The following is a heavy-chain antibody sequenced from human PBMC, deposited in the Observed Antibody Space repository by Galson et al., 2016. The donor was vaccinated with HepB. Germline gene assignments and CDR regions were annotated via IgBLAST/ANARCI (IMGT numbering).Heavy chain of an antibody. CDR2: IWNDGRTT. D-gene: IGHD2-15*01. CDR3: ATDGPPTVVVGAALDS. Sequence: SLRLSCATSGLSSSVRGMHWVRQAPGKGLEWVAVIWNDGRTTYYGDSVKGRFIISRDNSRETLYLQMNSLRVDDTAIYYCATDGPPTVVVGAALDSWGQGTLVTVSS. V-gene: IGHV3-33*01. CDR1: GLSSSVRG. J-gene: IGHJ5*01.